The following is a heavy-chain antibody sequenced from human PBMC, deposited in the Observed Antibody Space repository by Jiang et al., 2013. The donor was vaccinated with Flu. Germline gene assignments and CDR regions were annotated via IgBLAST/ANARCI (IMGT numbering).Heavy chain of an antibody. CDR2: IYVRGDT. V-gene: IGHV4-4*07. CDR3: AGAVDGGGFDS. D-gene: IGHD6-19*01. J-gene: IGHJ5*01. CDR1: GVSRSSYY. Sequence: GLVKPSETLSLTCTVSGVSRSSYYWSWIRQPAGKGLEWIGRIYVRGDTTYNPSLKGRATMSEDTSKSQLSLKLTSVTAADAAIYYCAGAVDGGGFDSWGQGTLVIVSS.